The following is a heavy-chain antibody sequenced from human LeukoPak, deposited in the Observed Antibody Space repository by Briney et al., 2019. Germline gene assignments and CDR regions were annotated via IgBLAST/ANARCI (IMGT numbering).Heavy chain of an antibody. Sequence: PSETLSLTCAVYGGSFSGYYWSWVRQPPGKGLEWIGEINHSGSTNYNPSLKSRVTISVDTSKNQFSLKLSSVTAADTAVYYCASDPLAVADVYWGQGTLVTASS. D-gene: IGHD6-19*01. V-gene: IGHV4-34*01. CDR3: ASDPLAVADVY. J-gene: IGHJ4*02. CDR2: INHSGST. CDR1: GGSFSGYY.